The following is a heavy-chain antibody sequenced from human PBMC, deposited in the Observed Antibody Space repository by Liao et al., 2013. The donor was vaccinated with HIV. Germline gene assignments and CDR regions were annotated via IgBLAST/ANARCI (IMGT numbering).Heavy chain of an antibody. Sequence: QVQLQESGPGLVKPSQTLSLTCSVSGGSINNGSNYWNWIRRPAGKGLEWIGRVFTSGSTNYITSLKSRVTVSVAPFNNQFSLKLSSVTAADTAVYYCAGVPYSHGVYINAFAIWGQGTMVTVSS. D-gene: IGHD1-26*01. CDR1: GGSINNGSNY. CDR3: AGVPYSHGVYINAFAI. J-gene: IGHJ3*02. V-gene: IGHV4-61*02. CDR2: VFTSGST.